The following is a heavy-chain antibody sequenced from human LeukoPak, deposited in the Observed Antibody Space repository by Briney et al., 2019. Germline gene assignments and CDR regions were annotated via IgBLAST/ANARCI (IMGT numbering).Heavy chain of an antibody. CDR2: IIPIFGTA. D-gene: IGHD3-22*01. J-gene: IGHJ4*02. Sequence: SVKVSCKASGGTFSSYAISWVRQAPGQGLEWMGGIIPIFGTANYAQKFQGRVTITADESTSTAYMELSSLRSEDTAVYYCARDQGYYDSSGYYFDYWGQGTLVTVSS. V-gene: IGHV1-69*13. CDR3: ARDQGYYDSSGYYFDY. CDR1: GGTFSSYA.